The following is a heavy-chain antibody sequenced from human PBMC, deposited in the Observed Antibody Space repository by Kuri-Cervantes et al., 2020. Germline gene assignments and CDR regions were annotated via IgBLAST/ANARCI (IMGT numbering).Heavy chain of an antibody. D-gene: IGHD3-3*01. CDR3: ARDRSERITIFGVVTEYWYFDL. Sequence: SETLSLTCTVSGGSISSGGYYWSWIRQHPGKGLEWIGYIYYSGSTYYNPPLKSRVTISVDTSKNQFSLKLSSVTAADTAVYYCARDRSERITIFGVVTEYWYFDLWGRGTLVTVSS. CDR1: GGSISSGGYY. J-gene: IGHJ2*01. CDR2: IYYSGST. V-gene: IGHV4-31*03.